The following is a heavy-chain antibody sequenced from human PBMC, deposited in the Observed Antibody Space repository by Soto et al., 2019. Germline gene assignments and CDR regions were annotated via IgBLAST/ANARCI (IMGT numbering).Heavy chain of an antibody. CDR3: AKGRITMVRGVSVFDY. D-gene: IGHD3-10*01. Sequence: PGGSLRLSCAASGFTFSSYAMSWVRQAPGKGLEWVSAISGSGGSTYYADSVKGRFTISRDNSKNTLYLQMNSLRAEDTAVYYCAKGRITMVRGVSVFDYWGQGTLVTVSS. CDR2: ISGSGGST. J-gene: IGHJ4*02. CDR1: GFTFSSYA. V-gene: IGHV3-23*01.